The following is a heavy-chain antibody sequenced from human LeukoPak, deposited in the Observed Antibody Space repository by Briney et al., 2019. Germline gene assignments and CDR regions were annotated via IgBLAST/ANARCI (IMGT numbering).Heavy chain of an antibody. Sequence: SETLSLTCTVSGGSISSYYWNWIRQPPGKGLERIGSISYSGSTNYNPSLESRVTISVDTSKNQISLKLSSVTAADTTVYYCARAPERWYSYGSYTYYYMDVWGKGTTVTVSS. J-gene: IGHJ6*03. CDR2: ISYSGST. D-gene: IGHD5-18*01. V-gene: IGHV4-59*01. CDR1: GGSISSYY. CDR3: ARAPERWYSYGSYTYYYMDV.